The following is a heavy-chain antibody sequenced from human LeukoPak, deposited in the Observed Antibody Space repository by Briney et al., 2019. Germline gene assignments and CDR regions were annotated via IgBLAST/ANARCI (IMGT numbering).Heavy chain of an antibody. D-gene: IGHD3-10*01. Sequence: GGSLRLSCVASGFTFNNYDLHWVRQSTGKGLEWVSAIRTAAGDTHYSDSVKGRFTISRENAKNSVYLPMDSLRAGDTAVYFCARGARGDFYYYMDVWGQGTTVTVSS. CDR2: IRTAAGDT. CDR3: ARGARGDFYYYMDV. J-gene: IGHJ6*03. V-gene: IGHV3-13*01. CDR1: GFTFNNYD.